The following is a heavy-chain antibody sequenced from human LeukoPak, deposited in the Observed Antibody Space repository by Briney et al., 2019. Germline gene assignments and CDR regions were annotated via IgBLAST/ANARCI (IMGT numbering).Heavy chain of an antibody. CDR2: TYYSSNWYT. CDR3: AKKLRASGDYRLGPLDY. J-gene: IGHJ4*02. V-gene: IGHV6-1*01. Sequence: SQTLSLTCAISGDSVSSNIGWNWIRQSPARGLEWLGRTYYSSNWYTDYAKSLKSRITINPDTFKNQFSLHLDSVTPEDTAVYYCAKKLRASGDYRLGPLDYWGQGTLVTVSS. CDR1: GDSVSSNIG. D-gene: IGHD4-17*01.